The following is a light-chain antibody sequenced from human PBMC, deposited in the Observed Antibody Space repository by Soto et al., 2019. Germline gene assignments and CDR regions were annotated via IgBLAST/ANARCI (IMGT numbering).Light chain of an antibody. J-gene: IGKJ1*01. Sequence: EIVLTQSPGTLPLSPGERATLSCRASLSVASNYLAWYQQQPGKAPRLLIYAASGRATGIPDRFSGSGSGTDFTLTITSLEPEDFAVYYCQQYGSAPWTFGQGTKVEIK. CDR1: LSVASNY. CDR2: AAS. CDR3: QQYGSAPWT. V-gene: IGKV3-20*01.